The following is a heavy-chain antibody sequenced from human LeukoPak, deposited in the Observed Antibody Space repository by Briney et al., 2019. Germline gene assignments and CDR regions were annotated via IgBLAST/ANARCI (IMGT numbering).Heavy chain of an antibody. J-gene: IGHJ6*02. CDR2: XXYDGSNK. CDR1: XXXXXSXX. V-gene: IGHV3-30*18. D-gene: IGHD4-17*01. CDR3: AKDKHDYGDYYYGMDV. Sequence: LXXSCAASXXXXXSXXMHWXRXAXGKGLXXVXXXXYDGSNKYYADSVKGRFTISRDNSKNTLYLQMNSLRAEDTAVYYCAKDKHDYGDYYYGMDVWGQGTTVTVSS.